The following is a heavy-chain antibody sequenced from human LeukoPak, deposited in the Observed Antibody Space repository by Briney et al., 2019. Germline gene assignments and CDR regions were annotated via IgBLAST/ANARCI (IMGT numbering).Heavy chain of an antibody. CDR2: ISGSGGST. V-gene: IGHV3-23*01. J-gene: IGHJ4*02. D-gene: IGHD6-19*01. CDR1: GFTFSSYA. Sequence: GGSLRLSCAASGFTFSSYAMRWVRQAPGKGLEWVSAISGSGGSTYYADSVKGRFTISRDNSKNTLYLQMNSLRAEDTAVYYCAKSLYSSGWPLFDHWGQGTLVTVSS. CDR3: AKSLYSSGWPLFDH.